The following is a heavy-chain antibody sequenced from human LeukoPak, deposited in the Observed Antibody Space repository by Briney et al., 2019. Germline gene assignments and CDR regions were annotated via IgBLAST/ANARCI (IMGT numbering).Heavy chain of an antibody. CDR2: LSYSGST. CDR3: APRFRTYSTSSGTSSDYHGLDV. CDR1: GGSSSSRSYY. J-gene: IGHJ6*02. D-gene: IGHD6-6*01. V-gene: IGHV4-39*01. Sequence: PSETLSLICTVSGGSSSSRSYYWGWIRQHPGKGLEWIGSLSYSGSTYYNASLKSRVTISVDTSKNQFSLKLSSVTAADTAVYFCAPRFRTYSTSSGTSSDYHGLDVWGQGTTVTVSS.